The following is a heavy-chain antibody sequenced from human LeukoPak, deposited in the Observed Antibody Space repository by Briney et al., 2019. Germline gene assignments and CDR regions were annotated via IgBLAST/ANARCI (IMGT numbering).Heavy chain of an antibody. D-gene: IGHD2-2*01. V-gene: IGHV3-23*01. J-gene: IGHJ4*02. CDR3: AMGTVVPAAPFDY. CDR2: ISGSGGST. Sequence: GGSLRLSCAASGFTFSSYAVSCVRQAPGKGLEWVSAISGSGGSTYYADSVKGRFTISRDNSKNTLYLQMNSLRAEDTAVYYCAMGTVVPAAPFDYWGQGTLVTVSS. CDR1: GFTFSSYA.